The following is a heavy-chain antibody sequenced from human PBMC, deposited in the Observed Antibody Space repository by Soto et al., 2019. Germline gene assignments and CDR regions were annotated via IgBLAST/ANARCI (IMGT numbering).Heavy chain of an antibody. J-gene: IGHJ5*02. V-gene: IGHV4-31*03. D-gene: IGHD2-2*01. CDR2: IYYSGST. CDR1: GGSISSGGYY. CDR3: ARVRGPRDVWRYIVVVPANRFDP. Sequence: QVQLQESGPGLVKPSQTLSLTCTVSGGSISSGGYYWSWIRQHPGKGLEWIGYIYYSGSTYYNPSLKSRVTISVDTSKNQFSLKLSSVTAADTAVYYCARVRGPRDVWRYIVVVPANRFDPWGQGTLVTVSS.